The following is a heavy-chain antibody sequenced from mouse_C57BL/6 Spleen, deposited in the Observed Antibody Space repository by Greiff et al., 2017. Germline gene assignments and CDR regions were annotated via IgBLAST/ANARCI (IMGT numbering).Heavy chain of an antibody. CDR2: ISYSGST. D-gene: IGHD1-1*01. J-gene: IGHJ4*01. Sequence: EVKLMESGPGLATPSQTLSIPCSVTGYSITSDYWNWIRKFPGNKLEYMGYISYSGSTYYNPSLKSRISITRDTTKNQSYLQLNSVTTEDTATYYSARGYGSPYYAMDDWGQGTSVTVSS. CDR3: ARGYGSPYYAMDD. V-gene: IGHV3-8*01. CDR1: GYSITSDY.